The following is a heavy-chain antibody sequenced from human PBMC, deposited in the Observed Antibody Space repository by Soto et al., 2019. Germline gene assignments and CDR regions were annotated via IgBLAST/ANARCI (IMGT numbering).Heavy chain of an antibody. D-gene: IGHD2-15*01. V-gene: IGHV4-59*08. J-gene: IGHJ4*03. CDR3: ARHRPYSTTFYFEY. CDR1: GGSISSYY. CDR2: IYYTGST. Sequence: SETLSLTCTVSGGSISSYYWSWIRQPPGKGLEWIGYIYYTGSTNYNPSLKSRVTISVDTSKKQFSLKLSSVTAADTAVYYCARHRPYSTTFYFEYWGQGTTVTVSS.